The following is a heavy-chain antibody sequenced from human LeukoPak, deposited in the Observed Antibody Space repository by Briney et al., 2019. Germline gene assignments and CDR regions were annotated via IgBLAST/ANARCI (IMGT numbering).Heavy chain of an antibody. V-gene: IGHV3-30-3*01. CDR3: ARTITYYYGSGADY. D-gene: IGHD3-10*01. CDR1: GFTFSSYA. Sequence: QPGGSLRLSCAASGFTFSSYAMHWVRQAPGKGLEWVAVISYDGSNKYYADSVKGRFTISRDNSKNTLYLQMNSLRAEDTAVYYCARTITYYYGSGADYWGQGTLVTVSS. J-gene: IGHJ4*02. CDR2: ISYDGSNK.